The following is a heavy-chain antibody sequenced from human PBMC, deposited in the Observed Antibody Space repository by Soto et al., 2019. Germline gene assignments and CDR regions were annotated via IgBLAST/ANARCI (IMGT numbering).Heavy chain of an antibody. V-gene: IGHV1-24*01. J-gene: IGHJ3*02. D-gene: IGHD1-26*01. CDR3: ATDEGGWVAFDI. Sequence: AASVKVSCKVSGYTLSELSMHWVRQAPGKGLEWMGGFDPGDGETIYAQKFQGRVTMTEDTSTDTAYMELRSLRSDDTAVYYCATDEGGWVAFDIWGHGTMVTVSS. CDR1: GYTLSELS. CDR2: FDPGDGET.